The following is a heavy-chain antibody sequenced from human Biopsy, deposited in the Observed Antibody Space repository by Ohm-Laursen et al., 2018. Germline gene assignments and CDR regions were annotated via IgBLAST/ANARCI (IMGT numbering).Heavy chain of an antibody. D-gene: IGHD4-11*01. CDR2: INSDGSST. V-gene: IGHV3-74*01. CDR1: EFIFSRFW. J-gene: IGHJ4*02. CDR3: ARGGFFAYSTFDY. Sequence: SLRLSCAASEFIFSRFWMYWVRQAPGKGLVWVSRINSDGSSTNYAESVKGRFTISRDNAKNTLYLQMNSLRAEDTAVYYCARGGFFAYSTFDYWGQGALVTVSS.